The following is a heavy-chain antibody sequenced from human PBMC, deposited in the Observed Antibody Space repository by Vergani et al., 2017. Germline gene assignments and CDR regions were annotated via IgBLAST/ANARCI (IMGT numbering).Heavy chain of an antibody. D-gene: IGHD6-13*01. CDR3: ARGIIAAAFNWFDP. V-gene: IGHV4-59*01. CDR2: IYYSGST. CDR1: GGSISSYY. J-gene: IGHJ5*02. Sequence: QVQLQESGPGLVKPSETLSLTCTVSGGSISSYYWSWIRQPPGKGLEWIGCIYYSGSTNYNPSLKSRVTISVDTSKNQFSLKLSSVTAADTAVYYCARGIIAAAFNWFDPWGQGTLVTVSS.